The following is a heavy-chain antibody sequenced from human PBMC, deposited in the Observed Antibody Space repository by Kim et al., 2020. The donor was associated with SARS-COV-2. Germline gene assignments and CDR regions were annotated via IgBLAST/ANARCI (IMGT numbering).Heavy chain of an antibody. Sequence: ASVKVSCKASGYTFTSYDINWVRQATGQGLEWMGWMNPNSGNTGYAQKFQGRVTMTRNTSISTAYMVLSSLRSEDTAVYYCARPHCSGGSCRVNFDYWGQGTLVTVSS. D-gene: IGHD2-15*01. J-gene: IGHJ4*02. CDR2: MNPNSGNT. V-gene: IGHV1-8*01. CDR3: ARPHCSGGSCRVNFDY. CDR1: GYTFTSYD.